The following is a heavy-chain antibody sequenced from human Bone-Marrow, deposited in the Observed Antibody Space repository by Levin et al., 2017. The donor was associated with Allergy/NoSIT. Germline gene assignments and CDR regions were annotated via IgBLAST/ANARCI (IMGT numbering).Heavy chain of an antibody. D-gene: IGHD5-24*01. Sequence: PGESLKISCKASGYTFAADYYIHWVRQAPGQGLEWMGWITPITGGTKFAQRFQGRVTMTRDTSSSTAYMELGRLRSDDTAVYYCARRRDAYNTPFDFWGQGTLVTVSS. CDR1: GYTFAADYY. CDR3: ARRRDAYNTPFDF. J-gene: IGHJ4*02. V-gene: IGHV1-2*02. CDR2: ITPITGGT.